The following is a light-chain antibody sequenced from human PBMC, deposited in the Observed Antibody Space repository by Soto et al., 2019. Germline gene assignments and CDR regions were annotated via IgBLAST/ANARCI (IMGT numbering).Light chain of an antibody. Sequence: DIQMTQSPSSLSASVGDRVTITCRASQTIIRYLNWYQQKPGRAPNLLIYAASSLQSGVPSRFSGSGSGTEFTLTIRSLQPEDFATYYCQKSYSTLFTFGPGTKVEIK. J-gene: IGKJ3*01. CDR1: QTIIRY. CDR2: AAS. V-gene: IGKV1-39*01. CDR3: QKSYSTLFT.